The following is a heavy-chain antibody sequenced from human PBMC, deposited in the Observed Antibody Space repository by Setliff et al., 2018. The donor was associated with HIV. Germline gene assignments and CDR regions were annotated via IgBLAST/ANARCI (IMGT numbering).Heavy chain of an antibody. J-gene: IGHJ6*03. V-gene: IGHV1-46*01. D-gene: IGHD3-22*01. Sequence: SVKVSCKASGYTFTSYYMHWVRQAPGQGLEWMGIINPSGGSTSYAQKFQGRVTMTRDTSTSTVYMELSSLRSEDTAVYYCARDGVRGYDSSGYLFSWVRRFHHDYYYYYMDVWGKGTTVTVSS. CDR2: INPSGGST. CDR3: ARDGVRGYDSSGYLFSWVRRFHHDYYYYYMDV. CDR1: GYTFTSYY.